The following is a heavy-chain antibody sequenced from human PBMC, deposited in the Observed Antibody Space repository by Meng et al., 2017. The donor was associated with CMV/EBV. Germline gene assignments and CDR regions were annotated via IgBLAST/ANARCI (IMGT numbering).Heavy chain of an antibody. D-gene: IGHD3-22*01. J-gene: IGHJ4*02. V-gene: IGHV4-4*07. Sequence: QVQLQEAGPGLVKPSETLSLTCSVSGGFFSGFFWTWIRQPAGKGLEWIGRIYSTGGTNYNPSFESRVTISLDGSNNQFSPKLNSVTAADTAIYYCARERGDDSGYNFDSWGQGTLVTVSS. CDR1: GGFFSGFF. CDR3: ARERGDDSGYNFDS. CDR2: IYSTGGT.